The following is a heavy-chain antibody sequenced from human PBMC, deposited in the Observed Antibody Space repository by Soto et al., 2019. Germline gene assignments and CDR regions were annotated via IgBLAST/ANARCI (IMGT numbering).Heavy chain of an antibody. V-gene: IGHV4-30-4*01. D-gene: IGHD1-7*01. CDR3: ARDSTGTSLIDGMDV. CDR1: GGSISSGDYY. CDR2: IYYSGST. J-gene: IGHJ6*02. Sequence: QVQLQESGPGLVKPSQTLSLTCTVSGGSISSGDYYWSWIRQPPGKGLEWIGYIYYSGSTYYNPSHKIRVTISVDTSKNQFSLKLSSVTAADTAVYYCARDSTGTSLIDGMDVWGQGTTVTVSS.